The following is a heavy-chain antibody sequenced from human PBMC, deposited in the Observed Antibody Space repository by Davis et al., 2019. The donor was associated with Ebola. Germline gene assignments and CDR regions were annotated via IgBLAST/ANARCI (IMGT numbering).Heavy chain of an antibody. CDR2: INPSGGST. V-gene: IGHV1-46*01. CDR3: ARDNWNQRRAFDI. J-gene: IGHJ3*02. CDR1: GYTFTSYY. D-gene: IGHD1-20*01. Sequence: AASVKVSCKASGYTFTSYYMHWVRQAPGQGLEWMGIINPSGGSTSYAQKFQGRVTMTRDTSTSTVYMELRSLRSDDTAVYYCARDNWNQRRAFDIWGQGTMVTVSS.